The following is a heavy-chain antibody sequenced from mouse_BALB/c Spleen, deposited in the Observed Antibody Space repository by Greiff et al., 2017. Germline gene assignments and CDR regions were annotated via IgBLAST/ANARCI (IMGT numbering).Heavy chain of an antibody. V-gene: IGHV1-4*02. J-gene: IGHJ2*01. Sequence: VQLQQSAAELARPGASVKMSCKASGYTFTSYTMHWVKQRPGQGLEWIGYINPSSGYTEYNQKFKDKTTLTADKSSSTAYMQLSSLTSEDSAVYYCARGGLRLTGYFDYWGQGTTLTVSS. CDR1: GYTFTSYT. CDR2: INPSSGYT. D-gene: IGHD2-2*01. CDR3: ARGGLRLTGYFDY.